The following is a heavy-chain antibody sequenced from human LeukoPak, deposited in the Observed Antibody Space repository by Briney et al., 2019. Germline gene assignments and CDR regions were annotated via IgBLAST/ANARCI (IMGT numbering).Heavy chain of an antibody. CDR1: LASPTGSVYC. CDR3: AESGGYGLIDG. V-gene: IGHV4-39*05. J-gene: IGHJ4*02. D-gene: IGHD1-26*01. Sequence: PPETPSVTPIEPLASPTGSVYCSGWARQPPGKGLEWIGCIYFRGSNYYNAYLQTRVTISIETPRNQISLKLNSVTAGATPMYYCAESGGYGLIDGGGQGTLVTVPS. CDR2: IYFRGSN.